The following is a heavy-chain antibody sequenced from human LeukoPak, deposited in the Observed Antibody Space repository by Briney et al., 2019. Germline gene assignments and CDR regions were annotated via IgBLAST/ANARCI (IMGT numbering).Heavy chain of an antibody. J-gene: IGHJ5*02. CDR1: GFTFSSYA. CDR2: ISYDGSNK. CDR3: AKDLTSDFGGDLDP. V-gene: IGHV3-30*04. D-gene: IGHD3-10*01. Sequence: GGSLRLSCAASGFTFSSYAMHWGCHGPGKGLGWVWVISYDGSNKNYADSVKDRFTISRDNSTNTLYLQMNSLRVEDADVCYCAKDLTSDFGGDLDPWGQGTLVTVSS.